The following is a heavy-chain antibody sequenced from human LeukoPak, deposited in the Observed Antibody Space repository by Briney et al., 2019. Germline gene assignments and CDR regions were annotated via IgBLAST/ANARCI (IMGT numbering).Heavy chain of an antibody. CDR3: ARGAGDRAFDI. D-gene: IGHD7-27*01. Sequence: GGSLRLSCAASGFTFRAMRMNWVRQAPGKGLEYVSAISSNGGSTYYANSVKGRFTISRDNSKNTLYLQMGSLRAGDMAVYYCARGAGDRAFDIWGQGTMVTVSS. J-gene: IGHJ3*02. CDR1: GFTFRAMR. CDR2: ISSNGGST. V-gene: IGHV3-64*01.